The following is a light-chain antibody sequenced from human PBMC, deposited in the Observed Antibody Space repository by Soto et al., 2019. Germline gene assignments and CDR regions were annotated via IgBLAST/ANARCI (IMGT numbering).Light chain of an antibody. CDR3: QQRSNWLWT. CDR2: DAS. J-gene: IGKJ1*01. Sequence: EIVITQSPATLSVSPGERSTRSCMASQSVSSNLAWYQQKPGQAPRLLIYDASNRATGIPARFRGSGSGTDFTLTISSLEPEDFAVYYCQQRSNWLWTFGQGTKVDIK. V-gene: IGKV3-11*01. CDR1: QSVSSN.